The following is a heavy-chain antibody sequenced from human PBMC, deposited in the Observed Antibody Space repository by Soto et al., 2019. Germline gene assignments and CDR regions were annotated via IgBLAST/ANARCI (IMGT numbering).Heavy chain of an antibody. CDR3: NNWFDP. CDR2: INSDGSST. CDR1: GFTFSTYW. V-gene: IGHV3-74*01. J-gene: IGHJ5*02. Sequence: EVQLLESGGGLVQPGGSLRLSCAASGFTFSTYWMHWVRHAPGKRLVWVSRINSDGSSTYYADSVKGGFTISRANAKNTLYLQMNSLRAEDTAVYYCNNWFDPWGQGTLVTVSS.